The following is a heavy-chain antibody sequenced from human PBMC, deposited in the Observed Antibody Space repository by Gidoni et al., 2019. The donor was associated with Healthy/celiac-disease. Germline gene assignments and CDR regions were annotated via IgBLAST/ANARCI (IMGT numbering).Heavy chain of an antibody. D-gene: IGHD1-20*01. J-gene: IGHJ4*02. CDR3: AREGITGTWGRGDYFDY. V-gene: IGHV3-7*01. CDR2: IKQDGSEK. Sequence: APGKGLEWVAKIKQDGSEKYYVDSVKGRFTISRDNAKNSLYLQMNRLRAEDRAVYYCAREGITGTWGRGDYFDYWGQGTLVTVSS.